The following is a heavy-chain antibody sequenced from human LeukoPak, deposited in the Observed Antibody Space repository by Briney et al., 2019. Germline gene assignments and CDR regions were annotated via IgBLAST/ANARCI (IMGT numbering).Heavy chain of an antibody. Sequence: PGGSLRLSCAASGFTFSSYAMSWVRQAPGKGLEWVSAISGSGGSTYYADSVKGRFTISRDNSKNTLYLQMNSLRAEDTAVYCCANVYSSSNIYYFDYWGQGTLVTVSS. CDR1: GFTFSSYA. CDR3: ANVYSSSNIYYFDY. J-gene: IGHJ4*02. V-gene: IGHV3-23*01. D-gene: IGHD6-13*01. CDR2: ISGSGGST.